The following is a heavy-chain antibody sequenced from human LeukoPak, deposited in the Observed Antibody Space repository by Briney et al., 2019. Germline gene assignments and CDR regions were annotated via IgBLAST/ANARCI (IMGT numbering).Heavy chain of an antibody. CDR2: IYYSGST. CDR3: ARLPLGDDAFDI. V-gene: IGHV4-39*01. Sequence: KPSETLSLTCTVSGGSTSSSSYYWGWIRQPPGKGLEWIGSIYYSGSTYYNPSLKSRVTISVDTSKNQFSLKLSSVTAADTAVYYCARLPLGDDAFDIWGQGTMVTVSS. J-gene: IGHJ3*02. CDR1: GGSTSSSSYY. D-gene: IGHD3-16*01.